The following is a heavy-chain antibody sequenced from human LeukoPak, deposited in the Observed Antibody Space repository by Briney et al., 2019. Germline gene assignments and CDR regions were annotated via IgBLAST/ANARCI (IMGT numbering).Heavy chain of an antibody. CDR1: GFTFTSYA. CDR3: ARGGYDFRYCMDV. Sequence: GGSLRLSCAASGFTFTSYAMHWVRQAPGKGLEWMAIISYDGSNKYYADSVKGRFTISRDNSKNTLYLQMNSLKAEDTAVYYCARGGYDFRYCMDVWGQGTTVTVS. CDR2: ISYDGSNK. V-gene: IGHV3-30-3*01. J-gene: IGHJ6*02. D-gene: IGHD3-3*01.